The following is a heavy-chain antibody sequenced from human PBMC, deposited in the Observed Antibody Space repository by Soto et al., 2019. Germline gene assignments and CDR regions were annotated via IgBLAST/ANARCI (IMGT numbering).Heavy chain of an antibody. D-gene: IGHD3-16*01. CDR2: ISQSGST. J-gene: IGHJ4*02. V-gene: IGHV4-4*02. CDR1: GGSIRSSTY. CDR3: AKIGGVYNATPWGKGY. Sequence: QVLLQESGPGLVKPSGTLSLTCTVSGGSIRSSTYWSWVRQPPGKGLEWIGDISQSGSTNYNPSLKSRLIISLDTSKNEFSLRLTSVTAADTAIYYCAKIGGVYNATPWGKGYWGQGILVNVSS.